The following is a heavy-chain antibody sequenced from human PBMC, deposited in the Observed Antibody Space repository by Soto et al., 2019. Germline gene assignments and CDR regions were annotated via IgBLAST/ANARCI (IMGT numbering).Heavy chain of an antibody. J-gene: IGHJ4*02. V-gene: IGHV1-24*01. CDR2: FDPEDGET. CDR3: AAPQGDYVWGSYRAPSFDY. D-gene: IGHD3-16*02. CDR1: GYTLTELS. Sequence: GASVKVSCKVSGYTLTELSMHWVRQAPGKGLERMGGFDPEDGETIYAQKFQGRVTMTEDTSTDTAYMELSSLRSEDTAVYYCAAPQGDYVWGSYRAPSFDYWGQGTLVTVSS.